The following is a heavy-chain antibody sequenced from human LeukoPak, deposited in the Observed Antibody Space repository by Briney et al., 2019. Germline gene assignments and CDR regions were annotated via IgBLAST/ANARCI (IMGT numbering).Heavy chain of an antibody. J-gene: IGHJ4*02. D-gene: IGHD4-17*01. CDR3: ARFDYGDYRRDDY. CDR1: GYTFTGYY. Sequence: ASVKVSCKASGYTFTGYYMHWVRQAPGQGLEWMGWINPNSGGTNYAQKFQGRVTMTRDTSISTAYMELSRLRSDDTAVYYCARFDYGDYRRDDYWGQGTLVTVSS. V-gene: IGHV1-2*02. CDR2: INPNSGGT.